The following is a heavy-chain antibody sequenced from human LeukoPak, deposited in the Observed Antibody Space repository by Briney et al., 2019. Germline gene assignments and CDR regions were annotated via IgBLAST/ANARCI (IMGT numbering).Heavy chain of an antibody. CDR1: GYTFTSYD. Sequence: GASVKVSCKASGYTFTSYDINWVRQATGQGLEWMGWMNPNSGNTGYAQKFQGRVTMTRNTSISTAYMELSSLRSEDTAVYYCARGIRITMVRGVILPAAKYYFDYWGQGTLVTVSS. D-gene: IGHD3-10*01. J-gene: IGHJ4*02. CDR3: ARGIRITMVRGVILPAAKYYFDY. CDR2: MNPNSGNT. V-gene: IGHV1-8*01.